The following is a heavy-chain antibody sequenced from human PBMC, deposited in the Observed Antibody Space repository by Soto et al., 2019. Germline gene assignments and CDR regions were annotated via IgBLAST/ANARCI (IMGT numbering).Heavy chain of an antibody. CDR2: INGGNGNT. D-gene: IGHD4-4*01. J-gene: IGHJ4*02. Sequence: QVQVLQSGAEVKKPGASVKVSCKASEYTFTSYTMHWVRQAPGQRLEWMGWINGGNGNTKYSQKFQGRVTITRDTSASTASMELISLRSDYTAVYYCARELQGLYYFDYWGQGTLVTVSS. CDR1: EYTFTSYT. CDR3: ARELQGLYYFDY. V-gene: IGHV1-3*01.